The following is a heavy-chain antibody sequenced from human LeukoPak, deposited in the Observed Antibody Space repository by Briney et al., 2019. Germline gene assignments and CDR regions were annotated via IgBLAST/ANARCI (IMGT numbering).Heavy chain of an antibody. CDR2: ISGSGGST. V-gene: IGHV3-23*01. Sequence: GGSLTLSCAASGFTFSTYAMSWVRQAPGKGLEWVSGISGSGGSTYYADSVKGRFTISRDNSKNTLYLQMNSLRAEDTAVYYCAKGIVPAPNGAFDIWGQGTMVTVSS. CDR1: GFTFSTYA. J-gene: IGHJ3*02. D-gene: IGHD2-2*01. CDR3: AKGIVPAPNGAFDI.